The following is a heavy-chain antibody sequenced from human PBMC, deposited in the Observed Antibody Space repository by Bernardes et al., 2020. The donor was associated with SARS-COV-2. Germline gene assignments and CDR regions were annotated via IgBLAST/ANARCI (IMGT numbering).Heavy chain of an antibody. CDR1: GFTFSSYW. CDR2: INSDGSIT. V-gene: IGHV3-74*01. J-gene: IGHJ6*02. CDR3: ARGNEPYGMDV. Sequence: GWSLRLSCAASGFTFSSYWMHWVRQAPGKGLVWVSRINSDGSITTYADFVKGRVTISRDNAKNTLYLQMSSLRAEDTAVYFCARGNEPYGMDVWGQGTTVTVSS.